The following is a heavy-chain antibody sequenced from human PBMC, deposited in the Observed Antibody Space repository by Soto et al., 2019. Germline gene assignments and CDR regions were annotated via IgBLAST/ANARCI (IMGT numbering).Heavy chain of an antibody. Sequence: PSETLSLTCTVSGGSISSYYWSWIRQPPGKGLEWIGHIYYSGSTNYNPSLKSRVTISVDTSKNQFSLKLTSVTAADTAVYYCARVDSGYDQTGYYYYYCYMDVWGKGTTVTVSS. D-gene: IGHD5-12*01. CDR3: ARVDSGYDQTGYYYYYCYMDV. CDR1: GGSISSYY. J-gene: IGHJ6*03. V-gene: IGHV4-59*12. CDR2: IYYSGST.